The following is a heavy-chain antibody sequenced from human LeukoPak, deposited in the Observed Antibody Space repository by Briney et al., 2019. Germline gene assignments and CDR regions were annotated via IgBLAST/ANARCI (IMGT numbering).Heavy chain of an antibody. D-gene: IGHD3-10*01. Sequence: ASVKVSCKASGYTFTSYGISWVRQAPGQGLEWMGWISAYNGNTNYAQKLQGRVTMTTDTSTSTAYMELRSLRSDDTAVYYRARDGRDYYGSGSYSDYWGQGTLVTVSS. CDR2: ISAYNGNT. CDR3: ARDGRDYYGSGSYSDY. CDR1: GYTFTSYG. V-gene: IGHV1-18*01. J-gene: IGHJ4*02.